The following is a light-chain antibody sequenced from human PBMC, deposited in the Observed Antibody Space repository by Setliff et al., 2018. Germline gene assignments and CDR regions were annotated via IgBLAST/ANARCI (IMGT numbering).Light chain of an antibody. CDR1: GGLVGGCNY. CDR2: EVT. Sequence: QSALTQPPSASGSPGQSVTISCTGTGGLVGGCNYVSWYQQHPGKAPRLIIYEVTKRPSGVPDRFSGSNSGNTASLTVSGLQAEDEADYYYTFYSGSNNFFFGSGTKATVL. V-gene: IGLV2-8*01. CDR3: TFYSGSNNFF. J-gene: IGLJ1*01.